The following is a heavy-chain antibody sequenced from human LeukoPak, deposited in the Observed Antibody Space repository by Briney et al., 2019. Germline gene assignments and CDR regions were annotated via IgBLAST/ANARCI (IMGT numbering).Heavy chain of an antibody. Sequence: GGSLRLSCAASGFTFSDYAINWVRQAPGKGLEWVANIKQDGSEKYYVDSVKGRFTISRDNAKNSVYLQMNSLRAEDTAVYYCARDPRPSTGWRPFDYWGQGSLVTVSS. J-gene: IGHJ4*02. CDR1: GFTFSDYA. CDR3: ARDPRPSTGWRPFDY. V-gene: IGHV3-7*01. D-gene: IGHD2-8*02. CDR2: IKQDGSEK.